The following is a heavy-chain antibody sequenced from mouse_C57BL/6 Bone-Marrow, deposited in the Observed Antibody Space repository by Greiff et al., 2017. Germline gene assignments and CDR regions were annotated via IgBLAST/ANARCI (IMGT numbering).Heavy chain of an antibody. Sequence: DVQLVESGGGLVKPGGSLKLSCAASGFTFSSYAMSWVRQTPEKRLEWVATISDGGSYTYYPDNVKGRFTISRDNAKNNLYLQMSHLKSEDTAMYYCARDRRDGYRFAYWGQGTLVTVSA. CDR3: ARDRRDGYRFAY. CDR1: GFTFSSYA. CDR2: ISDGGSYT. V-gene: IGHV5-4*01. J-gene: IGHJ3*01. D-gene: IGHD2-3*01.